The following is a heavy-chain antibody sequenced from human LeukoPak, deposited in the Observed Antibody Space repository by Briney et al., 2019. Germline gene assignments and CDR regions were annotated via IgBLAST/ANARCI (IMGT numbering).Heavy chain of an antibody. Sequence: GGSLRLSCATSGFVFSKNGMHWVRQAPGKGLEWVAFIRHDESNKYYADSVKGRFTISRDNAKNSLYLQMNSLRAEDTAVYYCARDRSLPYYDILTGYYGAFDIWGQGTMVTVSS. CDR3: ARDRSLPYYDILTGYYGAFDI. V-gene: IGHV3-30*02. CDR1: GFVFSKNG. CDR2: IRHDESNK. J-gene: IGHJ3*02. D-gene: IGHD3-9*01.